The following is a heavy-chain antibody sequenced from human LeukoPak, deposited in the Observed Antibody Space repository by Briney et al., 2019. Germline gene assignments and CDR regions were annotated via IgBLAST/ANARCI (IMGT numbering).Heavy chain of an antibody. CDR2: ISSSGSTI. CDR3: ARDSYRAELPFDY. CDR1: GFTFSSYE. J-gene: IGHJ4*02. V-gene: IGHV3-48*03. D-gene: IGHD1-7*01. Sequence: GGSLRLSCAASGFTFSSYEMNWVRQAPGKGREWVSYISSSGSTIYYADSVKGRFTISRDNAKNSLYLQMNSLRAEDTAVYYCARDSYRAELPFDYWGQGTLVTVSS.